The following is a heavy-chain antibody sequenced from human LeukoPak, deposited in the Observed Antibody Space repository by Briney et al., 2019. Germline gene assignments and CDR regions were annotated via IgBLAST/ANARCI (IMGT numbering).Heavy chain of an antibody. CDR3: AKDGATGFVNNWFDP. D-gene: IGHD4-17*01. CDR1: GFTFSMYG. V-gene: IGHV3-30*02. CDR2: IRYDGSIT. Sequence: GGSLRLSCVASGFTFSMYGMHWMRQAPGKGLEWVAFIRYDGSITYYTDSTKGRFTISRDNSKNTLDMQMNSLRPEDTAVYYCAKDGATGFVNNWFDPWGQGILVTVSS. J-gene: IGHJ5*02.